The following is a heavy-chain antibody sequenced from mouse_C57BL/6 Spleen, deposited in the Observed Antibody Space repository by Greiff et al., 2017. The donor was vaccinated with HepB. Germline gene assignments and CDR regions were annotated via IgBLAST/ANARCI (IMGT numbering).Heavy chain of an antibody. CDR2: IDPETGGT. D-gene: IGHD2-2*01. CDR1: GYTFTDYE. V-gene: IGHV1-15*01. J-gene: IGHJ2*01. Sequence: VQRVESGAELVRPGASVTLSCKASGYTFTDYEMHWVKQTPVHGLEWIGAIDPETGGTAYNQKFKGKAILTADKSSSTAYMELRSLTSEDSAVYYCTRSGMVTTDYYFDYWGQGTTLTVSS. CDR3: TRSGMVTTDYYFDY.